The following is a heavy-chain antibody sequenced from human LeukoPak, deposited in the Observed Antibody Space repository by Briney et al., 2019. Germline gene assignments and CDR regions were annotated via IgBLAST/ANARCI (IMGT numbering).Heavy chain of an antibody. CDR3: ARGLTSSWSNNWFDP. V-gene: IGHV3-21*01. D-gene: IGHD6-13*01. Sequence: GGSLRLSCAASGFTFSSYSMNWVRQAPGKGLGWVSSISSSSRYIYYIDPVKGRFTISRDNAKNSLYLQMNSLRAEDTAVYYCARGLTSSWSNNWFDPWGQGTLVTVSS. CDR1: GFTFSSYS. CDR2: ISSSSRYI. J-gene: IGHJ5*02.